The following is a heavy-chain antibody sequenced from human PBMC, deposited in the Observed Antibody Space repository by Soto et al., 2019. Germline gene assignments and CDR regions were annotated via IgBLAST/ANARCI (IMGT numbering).Heavy chain of an antibody. Sequence: GGSLSLSCAASGVTFSSYSMNWVRPAPGKGLEWVSYISSSSSTIYYADSVKGRFTISRDNAKNSLYLQMNSLRAEDTAVYYCAREYCSSTSCLNWFDPWGQGTLVTVS. CDR1: GVTFSSYS. D-gene: IGHD2-2*01. V-gene: IGHV3-48*01. J-gene: IGHJ5*02. CDR3: AREYCSSTSCLNWFDP. CDR2: ISSSSSTI.